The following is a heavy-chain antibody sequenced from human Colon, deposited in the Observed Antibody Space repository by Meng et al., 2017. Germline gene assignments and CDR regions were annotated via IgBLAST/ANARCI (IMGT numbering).Heavy chain of an antibody. D-gene: IGHD4-17*01. V-gene: IGHV4-61*03. Sequence: QMTLQDAVHRVVRPSGTLSLTCTVSGASVSSDSHYVSWTRQTPGKGLGWIGYIYYTGNTNYNPSLASRVSMSLDTSKNHFSLHLTSVTAAYTAIYYCARVNGDFDEAWFDPWGQGTLVTVSS. J-gene: IGHJ5*02. CDR3: ARVNGDFDEAWFDP. CDR2: IYYTGNT. CDR1: GASVSSDSHY.